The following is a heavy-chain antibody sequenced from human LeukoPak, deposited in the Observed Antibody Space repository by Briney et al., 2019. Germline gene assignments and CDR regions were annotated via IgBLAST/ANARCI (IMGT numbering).Heavy chain of an antibody. CDR3: AGLVGRYSSGLYYYYFDY. Sequence: SETLSPTCTVSGGSVSSGDNYWNWIRQSPGEGLEWIGYIHNSGRTTYNPSLKSRATISIDKSKNQFFLNLSSVTAADTAVYYCAGLVGRYSSGLYYYYFDYWGQGTLVTVSS. CDR1: GGSVSSGDNY. V-gene: IGHV4-61*08. CDR2: IHNSGRT. D-gene: IGHD3-22*01. J-gene: IGHJ4*02.